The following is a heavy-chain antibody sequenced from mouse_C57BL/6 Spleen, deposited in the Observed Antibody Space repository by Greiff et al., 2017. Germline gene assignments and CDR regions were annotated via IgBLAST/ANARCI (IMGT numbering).Heavy chain of an antibody. J-gene: IGHJ3*01. CDR3: ARDGDYYGSSYTFAY. D-gene: IGHD1-1*01. Sequence: QVQLQQPGAELVRPGSSVKLSCKASGYTFTSYWMDWVKPRPGQGLEWIGNIYPSDSETHYNHKFKDKATLTVDKSSSTAYMQLSSLTSEDSAVYYCARDGDYYGSSYTFAYWGQGTLVTVSA. V-gene: IGHV1-61*01. CDR1: GYTFTSYW. CDR2: IYPSDSET.